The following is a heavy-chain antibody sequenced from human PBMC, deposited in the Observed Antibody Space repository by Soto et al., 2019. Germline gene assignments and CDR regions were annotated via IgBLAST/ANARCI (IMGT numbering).Heavy chain of an antibody. D-gene: IGHD6-19*01. CDR2: IYHSGST. J-gene: IGHJ4*02. CDR1: GGSISRGGYS. CDR3: AGAGGVVAVAVDC. Sequence: QLQLQESGSGLVKPSQTLSLTCAVSGGSISRGGYSWSWIRQPPGKGLEWIGYIYHSGSTYYNPSLKSRVTISVDRSKNQFSLKLNSVTAADTAVYYCAGAGGVVAVAVDCWGQGTLVTVSS. V-gene: IGHV4-30-2*01.